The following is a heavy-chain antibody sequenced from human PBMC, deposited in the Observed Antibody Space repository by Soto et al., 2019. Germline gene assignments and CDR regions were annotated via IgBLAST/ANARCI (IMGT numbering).Heavy chain of an antibody. CDR2: IIPMLGIA. CDR1: GGTFSSYT. D-gene: IGHD5-18*01. V-gene: IGHV1-69*02. Sequence: QVQLVQSGAEVKKPGSSVKVSCKASGGTFSSYTFSWVRQAPGQGLEWMGRIIPMLGIANYAQKFQGRVTITADKSTSTAYMELSSRRSEDTAVYYCANRGYSYGFVIYWGQGTLVTVSS. J-gene: IGHJ4*02. CDR3: ANRGYSYGFVIY.